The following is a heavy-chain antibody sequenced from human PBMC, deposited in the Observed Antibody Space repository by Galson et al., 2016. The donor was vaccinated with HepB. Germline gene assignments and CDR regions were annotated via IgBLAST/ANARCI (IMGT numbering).Heavy chain of an antibody. CDR2: IKSKTDGGTT. J-gene: IGHJ4*02. CDR3: TTVRRTLDEGDFFDY. V-gene: IGHV3-15*01. D-gene: IGHD1-1*01. CDR1: GLTFSNAW. Sequence: SLRLSCAASGLTFSNAWMSWVRQAPGKGLEWVGRIKSKTDGGTTDYAAPVKGRFTISRDDSKKTLYLQMNSLKTEDTAVYYCTTVRRTLDEGDFFDYWGQGTLVTVSS.